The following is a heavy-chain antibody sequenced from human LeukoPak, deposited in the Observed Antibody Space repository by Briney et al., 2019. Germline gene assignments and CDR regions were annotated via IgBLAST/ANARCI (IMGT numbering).Heavy chain of an antibody. D-gene: IGHD3-3*01. Sequence: GGSLRLSCAASGFTFSSYEMNWVRQAPGKGLEWVSYISSSGSTIYYADSVKGRFTISRDNAKNSLYLQMDSLRAEDTAVYYCARGPTSGQAFDYWGQGTLVSVSS. V-gene: IGHV3-48*03. CDR3: ARGPTSGQAFDY. J-gene: IGHJ4*02. CDR1: GFTFSSYE. CDR2: ISSSGSTI.